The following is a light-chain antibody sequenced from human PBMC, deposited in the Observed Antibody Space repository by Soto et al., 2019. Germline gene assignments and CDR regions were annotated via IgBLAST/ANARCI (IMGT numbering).Light chain of an antibody. CDR2: ADN. CDR1: SSTVGPADA. J-gene: IGLJ1*01. V-gene: IGLV1-40*01. Sequence: QSVLTQPPSVSGATGQRVTISCIGASSTVGPADAVHWYQHIPGTAPKLLIDADNSRPSGVPGRFSASKSGTSASLAITGLQAEDEADYYCQSFDNGLLAYVFGTGTKVTVL. CDR3: QSFDNGLLAYV.